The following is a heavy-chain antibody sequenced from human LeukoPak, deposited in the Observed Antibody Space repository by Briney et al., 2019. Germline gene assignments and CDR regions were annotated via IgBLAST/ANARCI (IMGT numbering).Heavy chain of an antibody. CDR3: ARIGYSSSSIDY. D-gene: IGHD6-13*01. V-gene: IGHV3-7*01. CDR2: IKEDGSIK. CDR1: GFTFSWYW. Sequence: GVSLRLSCAASGFTFSWYWMSWVRQAPGKGLEWVANIKEDGSIKYYVDSVKGRLTISRDNAKSPVYLQVNSLRAEDTALYYCARIGYSSSSIDYWGQGTLVTVSS. J-gene: IGHJ4*02.